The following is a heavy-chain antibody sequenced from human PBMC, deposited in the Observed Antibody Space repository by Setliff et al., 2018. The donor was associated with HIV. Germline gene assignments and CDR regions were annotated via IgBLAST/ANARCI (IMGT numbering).Heavy chain of an antibody. V-gene: IGHV4-31*03. Sequence: KPSETLSLTCTVSGGAISSDGHYWSWIRQHPETGLEWIGYMFHSGTTYYNPSLKRRVTISADTSKNHFSLKLSPVTAADTAVYYCARLLRARFYYYYYYMDVCGKGTTVTVSS. CDR1: GGAISSDGHY. J-gene: IGHJ6*03. CDR2: MFHSGTT. D-gene: IGHD3-10*01. CDR3: ARLLRARFYYYYYYMDV.